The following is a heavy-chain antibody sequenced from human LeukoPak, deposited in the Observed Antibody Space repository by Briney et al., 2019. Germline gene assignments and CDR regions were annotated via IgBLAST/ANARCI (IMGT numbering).Heavy chain of an antibody. D-gene: IGHD3-3*01. CDR3: ARHIGEYDFWGGDYYYYMDV. CDR2: IYHSGST. CDR1: GYSISSGYY. Sequence: PSETLSLTCAVSGYSISSGYYWAWIRQPPGKGLEWIGSIYHSGSTYYNPSLKSRVTISVDTSKNQFSLKLSSVTAAETAVYYCARHIGEYDFWGGDYYYYMDVWGKGTTVTVSS. J-gene: IGHJ6*03. V-gene: IGHV4-38-2*01.